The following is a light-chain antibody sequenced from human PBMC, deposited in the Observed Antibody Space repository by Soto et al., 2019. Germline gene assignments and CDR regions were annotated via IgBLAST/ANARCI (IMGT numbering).Light chain of an antibody. J-gene: IGLJ2*01. CDR3: SSYTSSSTVV. Sequence: QSALTQPASVSGSPGQSITISYTGTSSDVGGYNSVSWYQQHPGKAPKLIIYDVSNRPSGVSYRFSGSKSGNTASLTISGLQAEDEADYYCSSYTSSSTVVFGGGTKVTVL. V-gene: IGLV2-14*01. CDR1: SSDVGGYNS. CDR2: DVS.